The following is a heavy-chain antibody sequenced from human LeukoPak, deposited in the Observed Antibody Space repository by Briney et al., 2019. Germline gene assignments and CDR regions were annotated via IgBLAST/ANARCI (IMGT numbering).Heavy chain of an antibody. CDR1: GHSFTNHW. Sequence: GESLKISCEASGHSFTNHWIGWVRQMPGKGLEWMGIINLGDSDTKYSPSFQGQVTISLDKSISTAYLQWRSLKAPDTAMYYCARRRYSGSPNWFDPWGQGTLVTVSS. D-gene: IGHD1-26*01. V-gene: IGHV5-51*01. CDR2: INLGDSDT. J-gene: IGHJ5*02. CDR3: ARRRYSGSPNWFDP.